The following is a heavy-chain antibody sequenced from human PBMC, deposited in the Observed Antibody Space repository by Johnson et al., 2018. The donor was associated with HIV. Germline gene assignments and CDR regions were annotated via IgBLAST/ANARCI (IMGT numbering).Heavy chain of an antibody. J-gene: IGHJ3*02. CDR3: ARGMWIPEIDAIDI. V-gene: IGHV3-33*05. CDR1: GFTFNMYG. CDR2: IQFDGRNK. Sequence: QVQLVESGGGVVQPGRSLRLSCAASGFTFNMYGMHWVRQAPGKGLEWVAFIQFDGRNKYYGDSVKGRFTISRDNAKNTLYLQMNSLRAEDTAMYYCARGMWIPEIDAIDIWGQGTMVTVSS. D-gene: IGHD5-18*01.